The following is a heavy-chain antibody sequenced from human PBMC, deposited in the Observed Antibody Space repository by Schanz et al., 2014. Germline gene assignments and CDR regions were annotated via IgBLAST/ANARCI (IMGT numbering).Heavy chain of an antibody. D-gene: IGHD3-10*01. CDR1: TFTFSSDW. CDR2: IKSDGSST. CDR3: ARPALWFGDNCFDP. Sequence: EVQVVESGGGLVQPGGSLRLSCAASTFTFSSDWMSWVRQVPGKGLVWVSRIKSDGSSTSYADSVKGRFTISRDNAKNTLYLQMNSLRAEDTAVYYCARPALWFGDNCFDPWGQGTLVAVSS. V-gene: IGHV3-74*01. J-gene: IGHJ5*02.